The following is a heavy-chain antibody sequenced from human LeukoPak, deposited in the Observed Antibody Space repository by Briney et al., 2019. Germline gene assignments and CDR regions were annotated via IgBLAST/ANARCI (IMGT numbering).Heavy chain of an antibody. CDR3: ARQSELGYDFWSGYSPIDY. Sequence: PGGSLRLSCAASGFTFSSYWMSWVRQAPGKGLEWVANIKQDGSEKYYVDSVKGRFTISRDNAKNSLYLQMNSLRAEDTAVYYCARQSELGYDFWSGYSPIDYWGQGTLVTVSS. V-gene: IGHV3-7*01. D-gene: IGHD3-3*01. J-gene: IGHJ4*02. CDR2: IKQDGSEK. CDR1: GFTFSSYW.